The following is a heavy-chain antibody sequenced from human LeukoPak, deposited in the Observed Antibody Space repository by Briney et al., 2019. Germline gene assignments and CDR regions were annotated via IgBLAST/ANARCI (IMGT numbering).Heavy chain of an antibody. D-gene: IGHD2-21*02. Sequence: PGGSLRLSCAASGFTFSDYYMSWIRQAPGKGLEWVSYISSSSSYTNCADSVKGRFTISRDNAKNSLYLQMNSLRAEDTAVYYCARDTDLAYCGGDCYSGPFDYWGQGTLVTVSS. J-gene: IGHJ4*02. CDR3: ARDTDLAYCGGDCYSGPFDY. CDR1: GFTFSDYY. CDR2: ISSSSSYT. V-gene: IGHV3-11*05.